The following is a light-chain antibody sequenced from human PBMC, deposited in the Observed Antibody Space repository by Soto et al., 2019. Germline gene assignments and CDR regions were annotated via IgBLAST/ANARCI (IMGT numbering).Light chain of an antibody. V-gene: IGKV1-5*01. Sequence: DIQMTQSPSTLSASVGDRVTITCRASQSISSWLAWYQQKPGKAPKLLIYDASSLESGVPSRFSGSGSGTEFTRTISSLQPDDFATYYCQQYNSDSSWTGGQGTKVEIK. J-gene: IGKJ1*01. CDR1: QSISSW. CDR3: QQYNSDSSWT. CDR2: DAS.